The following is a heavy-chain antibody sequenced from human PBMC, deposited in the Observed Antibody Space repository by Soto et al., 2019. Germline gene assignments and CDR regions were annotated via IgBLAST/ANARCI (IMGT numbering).Heavy chain of an antibody. Sequence: QITLKESGPTLVKPTQTLTLTCTCSGFSLSTSGVGVGWIRQPPGKALEWLARIYWNDDKRYSPSLKSRLTITKDTSKNQVVLTMTNMDPVDTATYYCAHSEYYYDSSGYDYWGQGTLVTVSS. CDR3: AHSEYYYDSSGYDY. CDR2: IYWNDDK. V-gene: IGHV2-5*01. D-gene: IGHD3-22*01. J-gene: IGHJ4*02. CDR1: GFSLSTSGVG.